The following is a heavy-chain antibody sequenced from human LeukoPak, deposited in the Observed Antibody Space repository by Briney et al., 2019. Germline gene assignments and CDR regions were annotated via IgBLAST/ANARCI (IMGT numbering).Heavy chain of an antibody. D-gene: IGHD3-22*01. CDR2: ISGSGGST. CDR1: GFIFNTYA. V-gene: IGHV3-23*01. J-gene: IGHJ4*02. CDR3: VRLRRNNDRSGYYYYYDY. Sequence: GGSLRLSCAASGFIFNTYAMTWVRQAPGKGLEWVSTISGSGGSTYNADSVKGRFTIPRDNSKNTLYLQMNSLRAEDTAVYFCVRLRRNNDRSGYYYYYDYWGQGTLVTVSS.